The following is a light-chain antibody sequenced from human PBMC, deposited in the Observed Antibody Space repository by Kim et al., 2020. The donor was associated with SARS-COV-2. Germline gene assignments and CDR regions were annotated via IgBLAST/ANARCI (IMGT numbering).Light chain of an antibody. CDR1: TGAVSSGHY. CDR2: DTT. V-gene: IGLV7-46*01. CDR3: LVSYANVGV. Sequence: PGGTVTLPWGADTGAVSSGHYPYCVQQKPGQAPRTLIYDTTKKHSSTPARFSGSLLGDKAALTLSGALPEDEADYYCLVSYANVGVFGGGTQLTVL. J-gene: IGLJ3*02.